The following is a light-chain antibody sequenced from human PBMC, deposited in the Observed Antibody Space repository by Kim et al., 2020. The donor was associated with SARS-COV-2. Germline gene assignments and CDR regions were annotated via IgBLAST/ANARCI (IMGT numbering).Light chain of an antibody. CDR3: QSYDSSLVGSV. V-gene: IGLV1-40*01. CDR1: SSNLGAGFD. CDR2: GTY. J-gene: IGLJ2*01. Sequence: RVTIACTGSSSNLGAGFDVHWYQQLPGTAPKLLIYGTYNRPSGVPDRFSGSKSGTSASLAITGLQAEDEADYYCQSYDSSLVGSVFGGGTKLTVL.